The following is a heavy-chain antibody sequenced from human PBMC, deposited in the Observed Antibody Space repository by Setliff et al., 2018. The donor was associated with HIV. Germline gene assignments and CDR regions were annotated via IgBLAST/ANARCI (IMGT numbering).Heavy chain of an antibody. D-gene: IGHD6-19*01. Sequence: GGSLRLSCAASGFSLSNSDVNWVRQAPGKGLEWVSSISGGFAYFADSVKGRFRLTKDDSKEILYLEMDGLRADDSALYYCAKDLSVRGSGFKGASAIWGQGTKVTVSS. CDR2: SISGGFA. CDR1: GFSLSNSD. CDR3: AKDLSVRGSGFKGASAI. V-gene: IGHV3-23*01. J-gene: IGHJ3*02.